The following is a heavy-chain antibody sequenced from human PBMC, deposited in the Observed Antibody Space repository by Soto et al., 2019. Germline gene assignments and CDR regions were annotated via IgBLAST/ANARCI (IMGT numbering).Heavy chain of an antibody. CDR1: GFTFSRYG. J-gene: IGHJ4*02. Sequence: PGGSLRLSCAASGFTFSRYGMHWVRQAPGKGLEWVAVMSYDGRDKYYADSVKGRFTISRDNSKNTLYLQMNSLRAEDTAVYYCAKGDIVATIGVFDYWGQGTLVTVSS. CDR3: AKGDIVATIGVFDY. V-gene: IGHV3-30*18. D-gene: IGHD5-12*01. CDR2: MSYDGRDK.